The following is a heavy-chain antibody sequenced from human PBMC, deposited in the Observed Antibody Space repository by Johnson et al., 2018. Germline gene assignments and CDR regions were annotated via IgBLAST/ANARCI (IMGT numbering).Heavy chain of an antibody. D-gene: IGHD3-10*01. CDR1: GFTFTSYA. CDR2: LSGSGGST. Sequence: VQLQESGGGLVQHGGSLRLSCEASGFTFTSYAMNWVRQAPGKGLEWVSALSGSGGSTSYADSVKGRFTISRDNSKNTLYLQMNSLRGEDTALYYCAKGVGIYYYGSESYCDYWGQGTLVTVSS. CDR3: AKGVGIYYYGSESYCDY. V-gene: IGHV3-23*01. J-gene: IGHJ4*02.